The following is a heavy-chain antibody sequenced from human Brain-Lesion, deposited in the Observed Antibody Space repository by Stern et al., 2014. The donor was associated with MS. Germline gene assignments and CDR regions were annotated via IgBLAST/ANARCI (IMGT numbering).Heavy chain of an antibody. CDR2: VSYDGSNK. V-gene: IGHV3-30*18. D-gene: IGHD2/OR15-2a*01. J-gene: IGHJ5*02. CDR3: AKDRQYLTYFFDH. CDR1: GFTFGSCA. Sequence: VQLVESGGGVVQPGRPLRLSCVASGFTFGSCAMHWVRQAPGKGLEWVAGVSYDGSNKYYADSVKGHFTISRDNSQNTLYMQMSSLRPEDTAVYYCAKDRQYLTYFFDHWGQGSLVTVSS.